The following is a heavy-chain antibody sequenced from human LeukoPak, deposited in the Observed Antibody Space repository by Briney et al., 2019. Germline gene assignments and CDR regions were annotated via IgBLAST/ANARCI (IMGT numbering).Heavy chain of an antibody. J-gene: IGHJ4*02. CDR1: GYTLTELS. V-gene: IGHV1-24*01. CDR2: FDPEDGET. CDR3: ATQGRFLEWLFFDY. Sequence: GASVKVSCKVSGYTLTELSMHWVRQAPGKGLEWMGGFDPEDGETIYAQKFQGRVTMTEDTSTDTAYMELSSLRSEDTAVYYCATQGRFLEWLFFDYWGQGTLVTVSS. D-gene: IGHD3-3*01.